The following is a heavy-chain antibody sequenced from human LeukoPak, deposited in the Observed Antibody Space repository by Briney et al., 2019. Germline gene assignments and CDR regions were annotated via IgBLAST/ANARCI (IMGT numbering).Heavy chain of an antibody. D-gene: IGHD1-20*01. J-gene: IGHJ4*02. Sequence: SETLSLTCTVSGGSISSGGYYWSWIRQHPGKGLEWTGYIYYSGSTYYNPSLKSRVTISVDTSKNQFSLKLSSVTAADTAVYYCARAPLRYYYDHWGQGTLVTVSS. V-gene: IGHV4-31*03. CDR1: GGSISSGGYY. CDR3: ARAPLRYYYDH. CDR2: IYYSGST.